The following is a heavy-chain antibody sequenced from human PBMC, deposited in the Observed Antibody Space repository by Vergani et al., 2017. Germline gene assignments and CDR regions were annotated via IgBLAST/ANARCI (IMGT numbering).Heavy chain of an antibody. CDR1: GGSISSYY. Sequence: QVQLQESGPGLVKPSETLSLTCTVSGGSISSYYWSWIRQPPGKGLEWIGYIYYSGSTNYNPSLKSRVTIPVDTSKNQFSLKLSSVTAADTAVYYCARDRREYSGYDHYYYMDVWGKGTTVTVSS. CDR3: ARDRREYSGYDHYYYMDV. CDR2: IYYSGST. D-gene: IGHD5-12*01. V-gene: IGHV4-59*01. J-gene: IGHJ6*03.